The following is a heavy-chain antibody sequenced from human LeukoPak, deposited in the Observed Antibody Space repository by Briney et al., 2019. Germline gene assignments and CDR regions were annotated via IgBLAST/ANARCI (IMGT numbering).Heavy chain of an antibody. D-gene: IGHD2-21*02. V-gene: IGHV5-51*01. Sequence: GEPLKISCKGSGYRFTSYWIGWVRQLPGKGLECMGSIYPGGSETRYSPSFRGQVTISADKSISTAYLQWSSLKASDTAMYYCARQSGDYSYYYYMDVWGKGTTVTISS. J-gene: IGHJ6*03. CDR1: GYRFTSYW. CDR3: ARQSGDYSYYYYMDV. CDR2: IYPGGSET.